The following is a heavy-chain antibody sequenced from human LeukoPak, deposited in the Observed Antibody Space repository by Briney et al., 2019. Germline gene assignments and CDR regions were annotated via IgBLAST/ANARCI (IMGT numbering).Heavy chain of an antibody. J-gene: IGHJ4*02. CDR1: GCSISSGSYY. CDR2: ISYSGNT. V-gene: IGHV4-39*01. D-gene: IGHD6-13*01. Sequence: SETLSLTCTVSGCSISSGSYYGGWIRQPPGKGLEWIGSISYSGNTYYNPSLKSRVTISVDTSKNQFSLKLSSVTAADTAVYYCARQLGSSWYVGYWGQGTLVTVSS. CDR3: ARQLGSSWYVGY.